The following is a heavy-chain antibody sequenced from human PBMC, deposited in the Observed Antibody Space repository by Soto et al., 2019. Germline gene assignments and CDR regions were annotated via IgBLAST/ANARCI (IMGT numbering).Heavy chain of an antibody. CDR2: INSDGSTT. D-gene: IGHD5-12*01. V-gene: IGHV3-74*01. CDR3: ARVPTGGYDWV. Sequence: EVQLLESGGSLIQPGGSLRLSCAASGFTLSTHGMHWVRQAPGKGLVWVSRINSDGSTTNYVDSVKGRFTISRGNAKNTRYLQMNSLGAEDTAVYYCARVPTGGYDWVWGQGTLVTVSS. CDR1: GFTLSTHG. J-gene: IGHJ4*02.